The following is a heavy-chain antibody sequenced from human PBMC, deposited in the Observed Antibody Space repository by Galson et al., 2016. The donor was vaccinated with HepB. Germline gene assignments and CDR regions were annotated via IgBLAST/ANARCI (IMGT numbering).Heavy chain of an antibody. D-gene: IGHD2-8*01. V-gene: IGHV3-23*01. J-gene: IGHJ4*02. CDR3: ARAYCTNGVCPLLAFDY. CDR1: GFTFKDYG. Sequence: SLRLSCAASGFTFKDYGMTWVRQVPGKGLEWVSTICGSCPDIDYADSVRGRFTISRDNSNNMLYLQMNNLRGADTAVYYCARAYCTNGVCPLLAFDYWGQGSLVTVSS. CDR2: ICGSCPDI.